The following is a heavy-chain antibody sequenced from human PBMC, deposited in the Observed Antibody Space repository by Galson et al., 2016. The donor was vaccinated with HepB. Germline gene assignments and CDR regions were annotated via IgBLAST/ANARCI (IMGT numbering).Heavy chain of an antibody. Sequence: SLRLSCAAPGFTFRGYAMSWVRQAPGKGLEWVSYISTSSSSIYYADSLKGRFTISRDNAKNSVYLEMNSLRAEDTAVYYCARDTHYDFWSGARGDPRSYGMDVWGQGTTVTVSS. J-gene: IGHJ6*02. D-gene: IGHD3-3*01. CDR3: ARDTHYDFWSGARGDPRSYGMDV. CDR1: GFTFRGYA. CDR2: ISTSSSSI. V-gene: IGHV3-21*01.